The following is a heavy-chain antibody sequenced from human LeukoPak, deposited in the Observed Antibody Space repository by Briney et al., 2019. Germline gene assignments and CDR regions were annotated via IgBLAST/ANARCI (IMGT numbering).Heavy chain of an antibody. V-gene: IGHV3-11*04. CDR2: ISSSGSSI. J-gene: IGHJ6*03. CDR1: GFTFSDYY. D-gene: IGHD5-12*01. CDR3: AKDTVKVTTIRRVPHYMDV. Sequence: GGSLRLSCAASGFTFSDYYMSWIRQAPGKGLEWGSYISSSGSSIYYADSGKGRFTSSTDSSKNTLYMQMNSLRDQDTAVYYCAKDTVKVTTIRRVPHYMDVWGKGTTVTISS.